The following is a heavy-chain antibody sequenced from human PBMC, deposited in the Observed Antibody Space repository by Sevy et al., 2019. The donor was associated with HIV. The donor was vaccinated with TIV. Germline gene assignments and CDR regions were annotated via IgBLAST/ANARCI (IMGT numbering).Heavy chain of an antibody. CDR1: GFTFSKYS. J-gene: IGHJ4*02. V-gene: IGHV3-23*01. CDR3: AREGCTKPHDY. CDR2: LSFGCGEI. Sequence: GGSLRLSCPASGFTFSKYSMSWVRQPPGKGLEWVSTLSFGCGEIKYADSVKGRVTISRDNSKSSVYLQMNNLRPGDTAVYYCAREGCTKPHDYWGQGTLVTVSS. D-gene: IGHD2-8*01.